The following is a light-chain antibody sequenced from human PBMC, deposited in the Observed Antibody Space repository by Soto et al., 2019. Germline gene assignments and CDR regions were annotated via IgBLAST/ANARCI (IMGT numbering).Light chain of an antibody. CDR1: SSDVGGYDY. J-gene: IGLJ2*01. CDR2: EVP. Sequence: QSALTQPPSASGSPGQSVTISCTGTSSDVGGYDYVSWYQQQSGKAPKLIIYEVPNRPSGVPDRFSGSKSGNTASLTVSGLQAEDEADYYCSSHAGFSNVIFGAGTKLTVL. CDR3: SSHAGFSNVI. V-gene: IGLV2-8*01.